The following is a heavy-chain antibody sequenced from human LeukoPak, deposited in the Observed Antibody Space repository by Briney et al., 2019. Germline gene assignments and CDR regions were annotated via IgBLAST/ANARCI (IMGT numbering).Heavy chain of an antibody. J-gene: IGHJ4*02. CDR3: ARADGSGSSLYYFDY. Sequence: SETLSLTCTVYGGSFSGYYWSWIRQPPGKGLEWIGEINHSGSTSYNPSLKSRVTISVDTSKNQFSLKLSSVTAADTAVYYCARADGSGSSLYYFDYWGQGTLVTVSS. V-gene: IGHV4-34*01. CDR2: INHSGST. CDR1: GGSFSGYY. D-gene: IGHD3-10*01.